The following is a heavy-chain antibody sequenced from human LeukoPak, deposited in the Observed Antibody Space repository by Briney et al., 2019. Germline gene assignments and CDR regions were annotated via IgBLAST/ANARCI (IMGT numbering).Heavy chain of an antibody. J-gene: IGHJ4*02. CDR2: ISGSGGNT. CDR3: ARDLAGSIDY. V-gene: IGHV3-23*01. CDR1: GFTFTTYA. D-gene: IGHD6-19*01. Sequence: GGSLRLSCAASGFTFTTYAMSWVRQAPGKGLEWVSAISGSGGNTYYADSVKGRFTISRDNAKNTLYLEINSLRAEDTAVYYCARDLAGSIDYWGQGTLVTVSS.